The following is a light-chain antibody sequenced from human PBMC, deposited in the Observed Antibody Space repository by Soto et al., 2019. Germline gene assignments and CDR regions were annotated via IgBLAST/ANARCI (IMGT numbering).Light chain of an antibody. CDR1: SSDVGGYNY. Sequence: QSVLTQPASVSGSPGQSITISCTGTSSDVGGYNYVSWYQQYPGKAPKLMIYEVSNRPSGVSNCFSGSKSGNTASLTISGLQAEDEADYYCGSYTSRGTRVFGGGTKLTVL. CDR3: GSYTSRGTRV. J-gene: IGLJ3*02. CDR2: EVS. V-gene: IGLV2-14*01.